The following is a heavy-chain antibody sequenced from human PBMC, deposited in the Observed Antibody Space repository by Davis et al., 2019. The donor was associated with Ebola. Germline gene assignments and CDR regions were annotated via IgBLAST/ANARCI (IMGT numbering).Heavy chain of an antibody. D-gene: IGHD1-26*01. J-gene: IGHJ4*02. CDR2: INPNSGGT. CDR3: ARGGGSSKRTMGY. CDR1: GYTFTAYY. Sequence: ASVKVSCKASGYTFTAYYMHWVRQAPGQGLEWMGWINPNSGGTNYAQKFQGWVTMTRDTSISTAYTELSRLRSDNRAGYYCARGGGSSKRTMGYWGQGTLVTVSS. V-gene: IGHV1-2*04.